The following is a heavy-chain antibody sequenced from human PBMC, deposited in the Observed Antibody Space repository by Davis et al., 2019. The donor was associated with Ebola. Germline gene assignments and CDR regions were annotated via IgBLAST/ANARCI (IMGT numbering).Heavy chain of an antibody. CDR1: GFTFRDYW. CDR3: ARDVGRGGECDY. J-gene: IGHJ4*02. D-gene: IGHD2-21*01. Sequence: PGGSLRLSCVGSGFTFRDYWMNWFRQAPGKGLEWVAKIQRDGSEKYYVDSVKGRFTISRDNAENSLYLQMNSLRGEDTAVYYCARDVGRGGECDYWGQGALVTVSS. CDR2: IQRDGSEK. V-gene: IGHV3-7*01.